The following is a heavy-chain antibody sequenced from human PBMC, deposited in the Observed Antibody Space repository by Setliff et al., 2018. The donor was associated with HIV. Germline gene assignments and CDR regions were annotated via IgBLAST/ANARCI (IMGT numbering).Heavy chain of an antibody. Sequence: GGFLRLSCAASGLTFSSYTMNWVRQAPGKGLEWVSYISSSGSTIYYADSVKGRFTISRDNAKNSLYLQMNSLRVEDKSVYYCATDCAVVGGTGSLDSWGQGTLVTVSS. CDR1: GLTFSSYT. V-gene: IGHV3-48*04. CDR2: ISSSGSTI. CDR3: ATDCAVVGGTGSLDS. D-gene: IGHD1-26*01. J-gene: IGHJ4*02.